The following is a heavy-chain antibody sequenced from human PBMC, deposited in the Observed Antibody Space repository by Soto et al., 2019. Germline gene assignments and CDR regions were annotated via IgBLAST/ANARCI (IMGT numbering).Heavy chain of an antibody. CDR2: INSDGSST. Sequence: EVQLVESGGGLVQPGGSLRLSCAASGFTFSSYWMHWVRQAPGKGLVWVSRINSDGSSTSYADSVKGRFTFSRDNAKNTLYLQMNSLRAEDTAVYYCARERGKAAAVHFDYWGQGTLVTVSS. CDR1: GFTFSSYW. V-gene: IGHV3-74*01. D-gene: IGHD6-13*01. J-gene: IGHJ4*02. CDR3: ARERGKAAAVHFDY.